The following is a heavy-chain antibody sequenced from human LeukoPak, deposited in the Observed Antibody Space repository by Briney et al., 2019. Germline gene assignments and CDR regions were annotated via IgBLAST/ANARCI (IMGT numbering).Heavy chain of an antibody. Sequence: SETLSLTCTVSGGSIGSYYWSWIRQPPGKGLEWIGYIYYSGSTNYNPSLKSRVTISGDTSKNQFSLKLSSVTAADTAVYYCARDKGLAAAGHWYFDLWGRGTLVTVSS. J-gene: IGHJ2*01. CDR2: IYYSGST. CDR1: GGSIGSYY. V-gene: IGHV4-59*01. D-gene: IGHD6-13*01. CDR3: ARDKGLAAAGHWYFDL.